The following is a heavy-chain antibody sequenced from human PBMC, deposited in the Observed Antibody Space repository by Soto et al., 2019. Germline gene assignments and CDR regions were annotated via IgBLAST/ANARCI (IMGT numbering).Heavy chain of an antibody. CDR3: ASGWVHLWA. V-gene: IGHV4-30-4*01. CDR2: IYYSGST. CDR1: GGSIRSGDYS. D-gene: IGHD6-19*01. Sequence: SETLSLTCTLSGGSIRSGDYSGSWIRQPPGKGLEWIGYIYYSGSTYYNPSRESRVIISVDKSNNQFSLKLSSVTAADTAVYYCASGWVHLWAWGQGTLVTVSS. J-gene: IGHJ5*02.